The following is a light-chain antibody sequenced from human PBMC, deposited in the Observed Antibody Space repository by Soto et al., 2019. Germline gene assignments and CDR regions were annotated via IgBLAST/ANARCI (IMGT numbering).Light chain of an antibody. CDR2: EVS. J-gene: IGLJ1*01. CDR3: SSYTGSSTYV. V-gene: IGLV2-18*02. CDR1: SSDVGSYNR. Sequence: QSVLTQPPSVSGSPGQSVTISCTGTSSDVGSYNRVSWYQQPPGTAPKLMIYEVSNRPSGVPDRFSGSKSGNTASLTISGLQAEDEADDYCSSYTGSSTYVFGTGTKVTVL.